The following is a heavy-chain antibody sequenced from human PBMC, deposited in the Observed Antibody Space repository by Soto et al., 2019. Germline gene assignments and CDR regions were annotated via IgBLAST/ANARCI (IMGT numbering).Heavy chain of an antibody. CDR1: GVSISSGNW. Sequence: SETLSLTCAVSGVSISSGNWWTWVRQSPQRGLEYIGEIFHDGTANYYPSFERRVAISVDTSENQFSLKLTSVTAADTAVYYCARRGRYGEYPSWGQGTLVTVSS. J-gene: IGHJ4*02. CDR2: IFHDGTA. CDR3: ARRGRYGEYPS. D-gene: IGHD4-17*01. V-gene: IGHV4-4*02.